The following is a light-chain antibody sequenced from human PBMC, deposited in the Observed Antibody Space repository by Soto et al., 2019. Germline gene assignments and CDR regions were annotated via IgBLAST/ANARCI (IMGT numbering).Light chain of an antibody. Sequence: QSVLTQPASVSGSPGQSITISCTGTSSTVGGFNVVSWYQQHPGKAPKVIIYEGIKRPSGVSNRFSGSNSGSTASLTISGPKAGDGADYHACPYVGPTTYVFDTGPNLTVL. CDR2: EGI. J-gene: IGLJ1*01. CDR3: CPYVGPTTYV. CDR1: SSTVGGFNV. V-gene: IGLV2-23*01.